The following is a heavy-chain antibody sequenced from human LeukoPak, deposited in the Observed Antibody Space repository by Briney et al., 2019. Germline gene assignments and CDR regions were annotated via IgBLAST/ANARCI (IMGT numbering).Heavy chain of an antibody. CDR1: GYTFTSYA. D-gene: IGHD2-15*01. V-gene: IGHV1-18*01. CDR2: ISTYNGNT. J-gene: IGHJ4*02. Sequence: ASVKVSCKASGYTFTSYAFSWVRQAPGQGLEWMGWISTYNGNTDYAQKLQGRVTMTTDTSTSTAYMELRSLRSDDTAVYYCARTCSGGSCYYIYWGQGTLVTASS. CDR3: ARTCSGGSCYYIY.